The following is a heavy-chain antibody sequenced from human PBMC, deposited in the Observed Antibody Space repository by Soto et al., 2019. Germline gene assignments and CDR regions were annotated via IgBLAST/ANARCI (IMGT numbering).Heavy chain of an antibody. CDR2: ISAYNGNT. Sequence: ASVKVSCKTSGYTFSNYGINWVRQAPGQGLEWMGWISAYNGNTNFAQKLQGRVSLTTDTSSTTAYMELRSLTSDDTAVYYCARRAGIVATMGNYYYGMDVWGQGTTVTVAS. V-gene: IGHV1-18*01. CDR1: GYTFSNYG. D-gene: IGHD5-12*01. CDR3: ARRAGIVATMGNYYYGMDV. J-gene: IGHJ6*02.